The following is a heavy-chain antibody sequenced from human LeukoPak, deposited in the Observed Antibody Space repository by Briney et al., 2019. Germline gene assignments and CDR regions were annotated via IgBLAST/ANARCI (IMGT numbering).Heavy chain of an antibody. CDR3: ARDDALVATGSFDY. CDR1: GYTFTSYG. CDR2: ISAYNGNT. D-gene: IGHD5-12*01. Sequence: ASVKVSCKASGYTFTSYGINWVRQAPGQGLEWMGWISAYNGNTNYAQKLQGRVTMTTDTSTSTAYMELRSLRSDGTAVYYRARDDALVATGSFDYWGQGTLVTVSS. V-gene: IGHV1-18*01. J-gene: IGHJ4*02.